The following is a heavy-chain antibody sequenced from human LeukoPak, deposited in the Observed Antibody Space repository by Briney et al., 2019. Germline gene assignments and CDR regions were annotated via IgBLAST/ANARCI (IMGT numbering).Heavy chain of an antibody. V-gene: IGHV3-66*01. CDR2: IYSGGST. D-gene: IGHD6-6*01. CDR3: ASRQHSSYFLANSGDEYFQH. CDR1: GFTVSSNY. J-gene: IGHJ1*01. Sequence: GGSLRLSCAASGFTVSSNYMSWVRQAPGKGLEWVSVIYSGGSTYYADSVKGRFTISRDNSKNTPYLQTNSLRAEDTAVYYCASRQHSSYFLANSGDEYFQHWGQGTLVTVSS.